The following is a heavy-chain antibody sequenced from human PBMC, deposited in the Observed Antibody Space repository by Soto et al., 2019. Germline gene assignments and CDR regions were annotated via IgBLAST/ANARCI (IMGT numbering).Heavy chain of an antibody. CDR3: ARGDTDSIFGPRGGCFDP. J-gene: IGHJ5*02. D-gene: IGHD3-3*01. V-gene: IGHV4-59*11. CDR2: NYYQGIT. CDR1: GGSISSHY. Sequence: SETLSLTCTVSGGSISSHYYTWLRHSPGKGLEGIGYNYYQGITNYNHSLKSSVNLSVDTSKIQFSLKLRSVTAADTAVYYCARGDTDSIFGPRGGCFDPWGQGTLVTVSS.